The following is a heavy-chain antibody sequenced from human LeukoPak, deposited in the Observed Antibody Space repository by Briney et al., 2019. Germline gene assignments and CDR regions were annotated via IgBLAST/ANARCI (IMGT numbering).Heavy chain of an antibody. CDR1: GYTFTGYY. CDR3: ARAPQVVAATHWFDP. V-gene: IGHV1-2*02. D-gene: IGHD2-15*01. CDR2: INPNSGGT. J-gene: IGHJ5*02. Sequence: ASVKVSCKASGYTFTGYYMHWVRQAPGQGLEWMGWINPNSGGTNYAQKFQGRVTMTRDTSISTAYMELSRLRSDDTAVYYCARAPQVVAATHWFDPWGQGTLVTVSS.